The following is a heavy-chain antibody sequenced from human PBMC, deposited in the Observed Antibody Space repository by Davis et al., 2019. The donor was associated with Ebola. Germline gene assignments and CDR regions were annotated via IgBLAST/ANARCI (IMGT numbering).Heavy chain of an antibody. CDR1: GYTFSNYD. Sequence: SVTVSCMASGYTFSNYDINWVRQATGQGLEWVGWMNPNSGNTGYAQKFQGRVTMTRNTSISTAYMELSSLRSEDTAVYYCARGPESCRSFSCPYYFDSWGQGTLVAVSS. CDR3: ARGPESCRSFSCPYYFDS. CDR2: MNPNSGNT. V-gene: IGHV1-8*02. D-gene: IGHD2-2*01. J-gene: IGHJ4*02.